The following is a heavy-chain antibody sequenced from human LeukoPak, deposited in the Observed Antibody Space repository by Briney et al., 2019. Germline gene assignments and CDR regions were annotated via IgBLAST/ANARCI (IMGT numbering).Heavy chain of an antibody. Sequence: GGSLRLSCAASGFTFSSYYMSWVRQAPGKGLEWVSGIYGGGNSYYADSVTGRFTISRDNSRNTLYLQMNSLRGEDTAVYCCARELTVGATIDYWGQGTLVTVSS. J-gene: IGHJ4*02. CDR3: ARELTVGATIDY. D-gene: IGHD1-26*01. CDR2: IYGGGNS. CDR1: GFTFSSYY. V-gene: IGHV3-66*02.